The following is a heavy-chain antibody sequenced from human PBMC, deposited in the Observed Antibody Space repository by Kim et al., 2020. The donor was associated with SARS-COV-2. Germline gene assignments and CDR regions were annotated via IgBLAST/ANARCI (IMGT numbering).Heavy chain of an antibody. J-gene: IGHJ5*02. Sequence: SETLSLTCTVSGGSISSYYWSWIRQPPGKGLEWIGYIYYSGSTNYNPSLKSRVTISVDTSKNQFSLKLSSVTAADTAVYYCARGTAYCGGDSDLCWFDPWGQGTLVTVSS. V-gene: IGHV4-59*13. CDR2: IYYSGST. CDR3: ARGTAYCGGDSDLCWFDP. CDR1: GGSISSYY. D-gene: IGHD2-21*02.